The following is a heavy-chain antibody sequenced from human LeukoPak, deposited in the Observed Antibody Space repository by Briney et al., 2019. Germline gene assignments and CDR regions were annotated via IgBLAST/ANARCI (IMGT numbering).Heavy chain of an antibody. CDR3: ARDRPPPCYMDV. J-gene: IGHJ6*03. Sequence: GGSLRLSCAASGYTFSSYSMNWVRQAPGQGLEWVSSISSSSSYIYYADSVKGRVTISRDNAKNSLYMQMNSLRSDDTAVYYCARDRPPPCYMDVWGKGTPVTVSS. CDR1: GYTFSSYS. V-gene: IGHV3-21*01. CDR2: ISSSSSYI. D-gene: IGHD6-6*01.